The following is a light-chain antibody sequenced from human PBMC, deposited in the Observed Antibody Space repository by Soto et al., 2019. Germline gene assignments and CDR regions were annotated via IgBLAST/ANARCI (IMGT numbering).Light chain of an antibody. CDR1: SSDVGGYYY. CDR3: CSYAGSYTVV. V-gene: IGLV2-11*01. CDR2: DVS. J-gene: IGLJ2*01. Sequence: QSALTQPRAVSGSPGQSVTISCTGTSSDVGGYYYVSWYQQHPGKAPKLMIYDVSKRPSGVPDRFSGSKSSNTASLTISGLQAEDEADYYCCSYAGSYTVVFGVGTKLTVL.